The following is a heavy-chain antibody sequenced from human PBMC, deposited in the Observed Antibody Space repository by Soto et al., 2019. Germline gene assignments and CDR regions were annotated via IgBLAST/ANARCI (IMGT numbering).Heavy chain of an antibody. CDR2: ISYDGSNK. Sequence: QVQLVESGGGVVQPGRSLRLSCAASGFTFSSYAMHWVRQAPGKGLEWVAVISYDGSNKYYADSVKGRFTISRDKSKNTLYLQMNSLRAEDTAVYYCARADSSGWYGVWYFDLWGRGTLVTVSS. D-gene: IGHD6-19*01. J-gene: IGHJ2*01. CDR1: GFTFSSYA. CDR3: ARADSSGWYGVWYFDL. V-gene: IGHV3-30-3*01.